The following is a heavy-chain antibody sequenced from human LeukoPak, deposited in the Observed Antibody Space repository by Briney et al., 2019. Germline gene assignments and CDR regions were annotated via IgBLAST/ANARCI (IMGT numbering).Heavy chain of an antibody. Sequence: GGYLRLSCAASGFTFSNYGMHWVRQAPGKGLEWVAGISFDGNNKNYADSVKGRFTISRDNSKNTLHLQMNSLRAEDTAVYFCAKDKAAGGTRGFDIWGQGTTVIVSS. D-gene: IGHD6-13*01. V-gene: IGHV3-30*18. J-gene: IGHJ3*02. CDR2: ISFDGNNK. CDR1: GFTFSNYG. CDR3: AKDKAAGGTRGFDI.